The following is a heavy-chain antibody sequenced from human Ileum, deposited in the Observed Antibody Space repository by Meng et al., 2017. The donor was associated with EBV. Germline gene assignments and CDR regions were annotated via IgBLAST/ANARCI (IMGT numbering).Heavy chain of an antibody. CDR2: IFHSGSA. D-gene: IGHD5/OR15-5a*01. Sequence: LEQSGPGPGTPSQSRSLTCTCPGGSIKTDSYWGWIRQPPGKGLEWIGSIFHSGSAYYNPSLKSRVSISVHTSENYFSLNLRSVTAADTAVYYCARAPSTSSTRTFDYWGQGTLVTVSS. J-gene: IGHJ4*02. CDR3: ARAPSTSSTRTFDY. CDR1: GGSIKTDSY. V-gene: IGHV4-38-2*02.